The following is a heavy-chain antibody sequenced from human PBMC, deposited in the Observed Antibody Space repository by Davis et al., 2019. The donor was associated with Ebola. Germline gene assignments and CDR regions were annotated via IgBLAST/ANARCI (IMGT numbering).Heavy chain of an antibody. CDR3: ARDAIDGVRAFYLEY. Sequence: AASVKVSCKASGYTFTTAEVHWVRQAPGQGLEWMGWINTASGHAKYSPKFQGRVTITRDTSASTAYMELSSLRSEDTAIYYCARDAIDGVRAFYLEYWGQGTQVIVSS. CDR2: INTASGHA. V-gene: IGHV1-3*04. D-gene: IGHD3-10*01. J-gene: IGHJ4*02. CDR1: GYTFTTAE.